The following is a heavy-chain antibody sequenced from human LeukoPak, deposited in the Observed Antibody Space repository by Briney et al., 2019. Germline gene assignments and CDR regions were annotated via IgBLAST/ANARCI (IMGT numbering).Heavy chain of an antibody. CDR1: GGSISRYY. CDR3: ARNRGYSYGAYYYYYGMDV. Sequence: PSETLSLTCTVSGGSISRYYWSWLRQPPGKGLDWIGNIYYNGSTNYNPSLKSRVTISEDMSKKQFSLKLSSVTAADTAVYYCARNRGYSYGAYYYYYGMDVWGQGTTVTVSS. V-gene: IGHV4-59*08. J-gene: IGHJ6*02. CDR2: IYYNGST. D-gene: IGHD5-18*01.